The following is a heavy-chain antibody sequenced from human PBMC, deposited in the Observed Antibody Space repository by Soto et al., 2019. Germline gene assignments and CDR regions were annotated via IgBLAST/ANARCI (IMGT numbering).Heavy chain of an antibody. CDR3: TTDLWYEYSSPRPKLLWGMDV. CDR2: IKSKTDGGTT. Sequence: GGSLRLSCAASGFTFSNAWMNWVRQAPGKGLEWVGRIKSKTDGGTTDYAAPVKGRFTISRDDSKNTLYLQMNSLKTEDTAVYYCTTDLWYEYSSPRPKLLWGMDVWGQGTTVTVSS. CDR1: GFTFSNAW. J-gene: IGHJ6*02. V-gene: IGHV3-15*07. D-gene: IGHD6-6*01.